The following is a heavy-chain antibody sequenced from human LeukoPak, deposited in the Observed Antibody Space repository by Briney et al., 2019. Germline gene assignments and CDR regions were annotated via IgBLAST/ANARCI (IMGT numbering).Heavy chain of an antibody. CDR2: FDPGDGET. CDR3: ATTTYEFLDPFDY. V-gene: IGHV1-24*01. D-gene: IGHD3-3*01. Sequence: ASVKVSCKVSGYTLTELSMHWVRQAPGKGLEWMGGFDPGDGETIYAQKFQGRVTMTKDTSTDTAYMELSSLRSEDTAVYYCATTTYEFLDPFDYWGQGTLVTVSS. CDR1: GYTLTELS. J-gene: IGHJ4*02.